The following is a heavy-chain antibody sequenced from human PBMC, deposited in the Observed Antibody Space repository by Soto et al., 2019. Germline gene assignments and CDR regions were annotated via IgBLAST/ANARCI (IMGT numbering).Heavy chain of an antibody. J-gene: IGHJ4*02. Sequence: GGSLRLSCAASGFTFSSYGMHWVRQAPGKGLEWVAVISYDGSNKYYADSVKGRFTISRDNSKNTLYLQMNSLRAEDTAVYYCAKEPAYCSSTSCHHLPWDYWGQGTLVTVSS. D-gene: IGHD2-2*01. V-gene: IGHV3-30*18. CDR3: AKEPAYCSSTSCHHLPWDY. CDR2: ISYDGSNK. CDR1: GFTFSSYG.